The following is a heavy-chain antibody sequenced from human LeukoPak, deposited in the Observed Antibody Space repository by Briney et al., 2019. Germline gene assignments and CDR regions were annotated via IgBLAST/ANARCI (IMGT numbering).Heavy chain of an antibody. V-gene: IGHV3-9*03. CDR1: GFSFDDFA. D-gene: IGHD3-10*01. CDR2: ITWNGGTI. CDR3: ATRYASGPIADY. Sequence: GRSLRLSCAASGFSFDDFAMHWVRQAPGKGLEWVSGITWNGGTIDYADSVKGRFTISRDNAKNSLYLQMNSLRAEDMALYYCATRYASGPIADYWGQGTLVTVSS. J-gene: IGHJ4*02.